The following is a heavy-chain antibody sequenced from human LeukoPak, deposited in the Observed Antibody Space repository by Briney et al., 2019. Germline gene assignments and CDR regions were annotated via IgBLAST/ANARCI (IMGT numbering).Heavy chain of an antibody. Sequence: GGSLRLSCAASGFTFSSYAMHWVRQAPGKGLEWVAVISYDGSNKYYADSVKGRFTISRDNSKNTLYLQMNSLRAEDTAVYYCARDSDSVLRFLEWLLPSGYMDVWGKGTTVTVSS. V-gene: IGHV3-30-3*01. D-gene: IGHD3-3*01. CDR1: GFTFSSYA. J-gene: IGHJ6*03. CDR2: ISYDGSNK. CDR3: ARDSDSVLRFLEWLLPSGYMDV.